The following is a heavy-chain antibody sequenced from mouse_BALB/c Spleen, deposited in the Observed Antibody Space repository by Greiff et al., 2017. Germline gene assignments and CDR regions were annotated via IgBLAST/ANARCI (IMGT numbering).Heavy chain of an antibody. V-gene: IGHV10-1*02. D-gene: IGHD2-4*01. CDR2: IRSKSNNYAT. CDR3: VRQRTMIPMDY. Sequence: EVKVEESGGGLVQPKGSLKLSCAASGFTFNTYAMNWVRQAPGKGLEWVARIRSKSNNYATYYADSVKDRFTISRDDSQSMLYLQMNNLKTEDTAMYYCVRQRTMIPMDYWGQGTSVTVSS. CDR1: GFTFNTYA. J-gene: IGHJ4*01.